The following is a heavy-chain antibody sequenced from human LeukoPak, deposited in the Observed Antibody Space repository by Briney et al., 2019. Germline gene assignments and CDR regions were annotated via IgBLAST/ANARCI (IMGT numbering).Heavy chain of an antibody. CDR1: GFTFSSYS. CDR3: ARGLAGANGY. CDR2: ISSSSSYI. Sequence: GRSLRLSCAASGFTFSSYSMNWVRQAPGKGLEWVSSISSSSSYIYYADSVKGRFTISRDNAKNSLYLQMNSLRAEDTAVYYCARGLAGANGYWGQGTLVTVSS. D-gene: IGHD1-26*01. J-gene: IGHJ4*02. V-gene: IGHV3-21*01.